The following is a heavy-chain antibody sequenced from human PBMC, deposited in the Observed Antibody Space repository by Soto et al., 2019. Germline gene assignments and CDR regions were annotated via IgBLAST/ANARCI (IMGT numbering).Heavy chain of an antibody. CDR2: IYYSGST. J-gene: IGHJ4*02. CDR1: GGSISSGGYY. V-gene: IGHV4-31*03. CDR3: ARFPITRGYSYGSAAFDY. D-gene: IGHD5-18*01. Sequence: TLSLTCTVSGGSISSGGYYWSWIRQHPGKGLEWIGYIYYSGSTYYNPSLKSRVTISVDTSKNQFSLKLSSVTAADTAVYYCARFPITRGYSYGSAAFDYWGQGTLVTVSS.